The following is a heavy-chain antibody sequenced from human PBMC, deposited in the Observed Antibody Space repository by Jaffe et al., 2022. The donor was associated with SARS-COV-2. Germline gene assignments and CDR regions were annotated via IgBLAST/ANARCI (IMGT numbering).Heavy chain of an antibody. CDR3: ARGGVLRFLEWLPEGWFDP. D-gene: IGHD3-3*01. J-gene: IGHJ5*02. CDR2: IYYSGST. V-gene: IGHV4-59*01. Sequence: QVQLQESGPGLVKPSETLSLTCTVSGGSISSYYWSWIRQPPGKGLEWIGYIYYSGSTNYNPSLKSRVTISVDTSKNQFSLKLSSVTAADTAVYYCARGGVLRFLEWLPEGWFDPWGQGTLVTVSS. CDR1: GGSISSYY.